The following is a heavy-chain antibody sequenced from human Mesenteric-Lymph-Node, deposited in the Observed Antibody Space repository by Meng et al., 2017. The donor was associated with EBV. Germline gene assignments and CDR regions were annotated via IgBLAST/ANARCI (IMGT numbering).Heavy chain of an antibody. V-gene: IGHV3-11*01. CDR2: ISSSGNII. J-gene: IGHJ4*02. Sequence: VHVLGYGGALVRPGGTLRLSCAVSGFTLSDYYMSWIRQAPGRGLEWVSYISSSGNIIYYGDSVEGRFTISRDNAEKSLYLHMNSLRAEDTAVYYCVRLVSGYGAYWGQGALVTVSS. CDR1: GFTLSDYY. CDR3: VRLVSGYGAY. D-gene: IGHD5-12*01.